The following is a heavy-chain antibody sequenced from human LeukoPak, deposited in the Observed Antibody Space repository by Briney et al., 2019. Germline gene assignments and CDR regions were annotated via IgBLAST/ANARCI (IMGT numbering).Heavy chain of an antibody. J-gene: IGHJ4*02. Sequence: APVKVSCKASGYTFTSYGIIGVRQAPGQGLEWMGWISACNGNTNYAPKLQGRVTMPRDTSTSTAYMELRSLRSDDTAVYYCARARPYYGSGSYQYYFDYWGQGTLVTVSS. CDR1: GYTFTSYG. CDR3: ARARPYYGSGSYQYYFDY. CDR2: ISACNGNT. V-gene: IGHV1-18*01. D-gene: IGHD3-10*01.